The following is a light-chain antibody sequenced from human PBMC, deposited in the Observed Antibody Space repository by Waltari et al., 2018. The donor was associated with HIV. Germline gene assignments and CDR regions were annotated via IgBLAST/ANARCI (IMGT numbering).Light chain of an antibody. V-gene: IGKV3-11*01. J-gene: IGKJ5*01. CDR1: QSVSNY. CDR2: DAY. Sequence: EIVLTQSPATLSLSPGERATLSCRASQSVSNYLAWYQQKAGQAPRLLIYDAYNRATGIPARCSGSGSGTDFTLTISSLEPEDFAVYSCQQRSNWLSFGQGTRLEIK. CDR3: QQRSNWLS.